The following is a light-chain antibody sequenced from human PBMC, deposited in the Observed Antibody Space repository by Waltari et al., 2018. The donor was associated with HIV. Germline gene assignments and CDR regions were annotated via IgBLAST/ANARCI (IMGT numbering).Light chain of an antibody. V-gene: IGLV1-51*01. CDR2: DNN. Sequence: QPVLPQPPSVSAAPGRSVTITCSGRTSNIETNYVPWYQQIPGTAPKLLIYDNNKRPSGIPERFSGSKSATSATLGITGLQTGDEAEYFCGTWDSSLNTPVFGGGSRLTVL. CDR3: GTWDSSLNTPV. CDR1: TSNIETNY. J-gene: IGLJ2*01.